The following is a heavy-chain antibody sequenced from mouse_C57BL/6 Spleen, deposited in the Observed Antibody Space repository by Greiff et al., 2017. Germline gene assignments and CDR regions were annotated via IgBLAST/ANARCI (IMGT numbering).Heavy chain of an antibody. CDR2: IYPSDSET. J-gene: IGHJ1*03. CDR3: ARRSYGFWYFDV. CDR1: GYTFTSYW. Sequence: QVQLQQPGAELVRPGSSVKLSCKASGYTFTSYWMDWVKQRPGQGLEWIGNIYPSDSETHYNQKFKDKATLTVDKSSSTAYMQLSSLTSEDSAVYDCARRSYGFWYFDVWGTGTTVTVSS. V-gene: IGHV1-61*01. D-gene: IGHD2-10*02.